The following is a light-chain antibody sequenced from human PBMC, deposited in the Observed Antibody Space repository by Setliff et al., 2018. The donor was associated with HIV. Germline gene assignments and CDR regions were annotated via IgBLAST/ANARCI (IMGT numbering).Light chain of an antibody. CDR2: KDS. V-gene: IGLV3-25*03. Sequence: ELTQPPSVSVSPGQTARITCSGDALPKQYAYWYQQKPGQAPVLVIYKDSERPSGIPERFSGSSSGTTVTLTISGVQAEDEADYYCQSADSSGTYDVFGTGTKVTVL. J-gene: IGLJ1*01. CDR1: ALPKQY. CDR3: QSADSSGTYDV.